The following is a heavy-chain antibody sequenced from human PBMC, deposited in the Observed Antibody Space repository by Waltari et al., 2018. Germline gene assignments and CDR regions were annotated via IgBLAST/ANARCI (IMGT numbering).Heavy chain of an antibody. CDR1: GGTFSSYA. CDR2: IIRILCTA. J-gene: IGHJ6*02. Sequence: QVQLVQSGAEVKKPGSSVKVSCKASGGTFSSYAISWVRQAPGQGLEWLGGIIRILCTANYAQKFQGRVTITADESTSTAYMELSSLSSEDTAVYYCARLRFLELLSSNYYGMDVWGQGTTVTVSS. D-gene: IGHD3-3*01. V-gene: IGHV1-69*01. CDR3: ARLRFLELLSSNYYGMDV.